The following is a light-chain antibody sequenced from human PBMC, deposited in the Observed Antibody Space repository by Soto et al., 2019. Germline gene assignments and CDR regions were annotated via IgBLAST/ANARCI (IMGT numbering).Light chain of an antibody. Sequence: EIVSTQSPATLSVSPGERATLSCRASQSVSSSYLAWYQQRPGQAPRLLIYGASNRAAGLPDRFSGSGSGTDFTLTITRLEPEDFALYFCQQYTGPPITFGLGTRLEIK. V-gene: IGKV3-20*01. CDR1: QSVSSSY. J-gene: IGKJ5*01. CDR3: QQYTGPPIT. CDR2: GAS.